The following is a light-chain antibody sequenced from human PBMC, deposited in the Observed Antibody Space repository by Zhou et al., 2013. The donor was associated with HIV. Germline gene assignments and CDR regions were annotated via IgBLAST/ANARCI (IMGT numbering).Light chain of an antibody. J-gene: IGKJ1*01. V-gene: IGKV2-28*01. CDR3: MQALLTPWT. CDR2: LGS. CDR1: RSLLHSNGYNY. Sequence: DIVMTQSPLSLSVTPGEPASISCRSSRSLLHSNGYNYLDWYLQKPGQSPQLVVYLGSNPGPRVPDRFSGSGSGTDFTLRISRVEAEDVGVYYCMQALLTPWTFGQGTKVE.